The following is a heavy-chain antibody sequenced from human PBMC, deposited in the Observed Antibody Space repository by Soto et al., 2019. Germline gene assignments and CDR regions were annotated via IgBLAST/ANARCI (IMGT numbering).Heavy chain of an antibody. CDR3: ARAGGYYGSGSSEHYYYYYMDV. V-gene: IGHV3-7*01. D-gene: IGHD3-10*01. CDR1: GFTFSSYW. J-gene: IGHJ6*03. CDR2: IKQDGSEK. Sequence: GSLRLSCAASGFTFSSYWMSWVRQAPGKGLEWVANIKQDGSEKYYVDSVKGRFTISRDNAKNSLYLQMNSLRAEDTAVYYCARAGGYYGSGSSEHYYYYYMDVWGKGTTVTVSS.